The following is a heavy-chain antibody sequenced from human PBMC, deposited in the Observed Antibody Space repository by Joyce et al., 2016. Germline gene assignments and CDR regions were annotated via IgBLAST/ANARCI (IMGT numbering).Heavy chain of an antibody. J-gene: IGHJ4*02. CDR3: ARGLWGIVSGNRDY. V-gene: IGHV1-69*02. CDR2: IIPMLDIT. Sequence: QVQLVQSGAEVKKPGSSVRVSCKVSGGTFSSDSISWVRQTPGQGLELMGRIIPMLDITNYAQKFQGRGTITADKSTTTAYMELSRLRSDDTAVYYCARGLWGIVSGNRDYWGQGTLVTVSS. CDR1: GGTFSSDS. D-gene: IGHD3-9*01.